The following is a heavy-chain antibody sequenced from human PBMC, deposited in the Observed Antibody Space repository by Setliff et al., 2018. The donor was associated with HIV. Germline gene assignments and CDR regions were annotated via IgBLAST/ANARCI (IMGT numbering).Heavy chain of an antibody. Sequence: VASVKVSCKASGYTFTSYGISWVRQAPGQGLEWMGWISPDNANTRISQRFRGSVTMTRDRSINTAYIELSGLTSDDTAVYYCARQLSNSFDYWGQGALVTVSS. CDR1: GYTFTSYG. CDR2: ISPDNANT. CDR3: ARQLSNSFDY. J-gene: IGHJ4*02. D-gene: IGHD1-1*01. V-gene: IGHV1-18*01.